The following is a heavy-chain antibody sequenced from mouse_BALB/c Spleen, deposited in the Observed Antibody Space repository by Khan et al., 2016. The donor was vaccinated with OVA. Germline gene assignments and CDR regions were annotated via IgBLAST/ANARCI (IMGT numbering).Heavy chain of an antibody. J-gene: IGHJ2*01. CDR2: IWAGGST. Sequence: QVQLKESGPGLVAPSQSLSITCTVSGFSLTSYVIHWVRQPPGKGLEWLGVIWAGGSTNYNSALMSRLSISKDNSKSQVFLKMNSLQTDDTAIYYCARGAYGNLYYVDSWGQGTTLTVSS. D-gene: IGHD2-1*01. V-gene: IGHV2-9*02. CDR1: GFSLTSYV. CDR3: ARGAYGNLYYVDS.